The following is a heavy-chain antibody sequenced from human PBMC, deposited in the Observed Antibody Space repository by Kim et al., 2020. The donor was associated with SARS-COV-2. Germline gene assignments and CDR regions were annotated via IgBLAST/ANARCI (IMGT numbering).Heavy chain of an antibody. Sequence: TTYAQKFQGRVTMTRDTSISTAYMELSRLRSDDTAVYYCESTTGTTPFDYWGQGTLVTVSS. CDR2: T. V-gene: IGHV1-2*02. J-gene: IGHJ4*02. D-gene: IGHD1-1*01. CDR3: ESTTGTTPFDY.